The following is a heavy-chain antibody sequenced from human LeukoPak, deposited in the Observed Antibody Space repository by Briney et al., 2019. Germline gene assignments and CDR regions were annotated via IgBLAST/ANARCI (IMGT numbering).Heavy chain of an antibody. Sequence: SVKVSCKASGGTFSSYAVSWVRQAPGQGLEWMGGIIPIFGTANYAQKFQGRVTITTDESTSTAYMELSSLRSEDTAVYYCASVIVVVPAAARFDTEYYFDYWGQGTLVTVSS. V-gene: IGHV1-69*05. D-gene: IGHD2-2*01. J-gene: IGHJ4*02. CDR1: GGTFSSYA. CDR3: ASVIVVVPAAARFDTEYYFDY. CDR2: IIPIFGTA.